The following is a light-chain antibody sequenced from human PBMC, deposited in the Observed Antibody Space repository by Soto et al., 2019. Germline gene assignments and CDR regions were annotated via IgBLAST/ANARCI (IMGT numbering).Light chain of an antibody. CDR3: GTWDSSLSAVV. Sequence: QSVLTQPPSVSAAPGQKVTISCSGSSSNIGNNYVSWYQQLPGTAPKLLIYDNNKRPSGIPDRFSGSKSGTSATLVITGLQTGDEADYYCGTWDSSLSAVVVGGGTKLTVL. V-gene: IGLV1-51*01. J-gene: IGLJ2*01. CDR2: DNN. CDR1: SSNIGNNY.